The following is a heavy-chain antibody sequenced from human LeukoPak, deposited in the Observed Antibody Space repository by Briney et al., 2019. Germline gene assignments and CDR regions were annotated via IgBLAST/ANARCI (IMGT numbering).Heavy chain of an antibody. CDR1: GGSINSYY. V-gene: IGHV4-59*08. D-gene: IGHD3-10*01. CDR3: ARWAAGIRTFDY. CDR2: IYYSGTT. Sequence: SETLSLTCTVSGGSINSYYWSWIRQPPGKGLEWIGYIYYSGTTNYNPSLKSRVTISVDASKNQFPLKLSSVTAADTAVYYCARWAAGIRTFDYWGQGTLVTVSS. J-gene: IGHJ4*02.